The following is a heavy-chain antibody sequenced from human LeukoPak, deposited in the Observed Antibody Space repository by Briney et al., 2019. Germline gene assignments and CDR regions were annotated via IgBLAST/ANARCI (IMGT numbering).Heavy chain of an antibody. CDR2: ISSSSSTI. J-gene: IGHJ4*02. Sequence: GGSLRLSCAASGFTFSRYSMNWVRQAPGKGLEWVSYISSSSSTIYYADSVKGRFTISRDNAKNSLYLQMNSLRAEDTAVYYCARDRSDRLAVAGTSAFDYWGQGTLVTVSS. D-gene: IGHD6-19*01. V-gene: IGHV3-48*04. CDR3: ARDRSDRLAVAGTSAFDY. CDR1: GFTFSRYS.